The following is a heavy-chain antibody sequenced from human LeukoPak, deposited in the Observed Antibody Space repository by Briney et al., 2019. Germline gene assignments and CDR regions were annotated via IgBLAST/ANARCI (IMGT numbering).Heavy chain of an antibody. V-gene: IGHV1-2*02. CDR2: INPNGDGT. CDR1: GYTFSDYY. CDR3: ARGGGSSGYPDY. Sequence: ASVKVSCKASGYTFSDYYMHWVRQAPGQGLEWMGWINPNGDGTNFAQEFQGRVTMTRDISTVYMGLRRLRSDDTAVYFCARGGGSSGYPDYWGQGTLVTVSS. D-gene: IGHD6-19*01. J-gene: IGHJ4*02.